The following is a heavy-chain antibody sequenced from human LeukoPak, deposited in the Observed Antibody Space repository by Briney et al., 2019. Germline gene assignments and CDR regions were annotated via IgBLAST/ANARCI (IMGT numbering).Heavy chain of an antibody. CDR1: GLTFSSYA. V-gene: IGHV3-23*01. J-gene: IGHJ4*02. Sequence: PGGCLTLACAAPGLTFSSYAMSSVRQAPGKGLEWVSSISGSGGSTYYADSVKARFTISRDNSKNTLYLQMNSLRAEDTAVYDCASPARYWGQGTLVTVSS. CDR2: ISGSGGST. CDR3: ASPARY.